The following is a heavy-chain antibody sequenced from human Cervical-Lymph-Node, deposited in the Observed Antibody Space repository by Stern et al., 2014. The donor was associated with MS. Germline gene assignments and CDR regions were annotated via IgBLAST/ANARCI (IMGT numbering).Heavy chain of an antibody. D-gene: IGHD2-15*01. J-gene: IGHJ4*02. CDR3: ARHDLGGGAPDY. CDR1: GYTFGDYW. V-gene: IGHV5-51*01. CDR2: IFCGDSDA. Sequence: EVQLVQSGAEVKKTGESVKISCQGIGYTFGDYWIAWVRQMPGKGLEWMGFIFCGDSDARYSPSFQGQVTISADTSSDTAYLQWNTLKASDTAIYYCARHDLGGGAPDYWGQGTLVTVSS.